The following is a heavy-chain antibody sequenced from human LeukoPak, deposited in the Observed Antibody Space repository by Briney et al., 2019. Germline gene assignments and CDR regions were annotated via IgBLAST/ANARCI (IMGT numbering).Heavy chain of an antibody. CDR3: ARAHTSGWSGDY. J-gene: IGHJ4*02. CDR1: GYSFTGYW. Sequence: NHGESLKISCKGSGYSFTGYWIVWVHQMPGKGLEWMGIIYPGDSDTRYSPTFQGQVTISADKSISTAYLHWSSLKASDTAMYYCARAHTSGWSGDYWGQGTLVTVSS. D-gene: IGHD6-19*01. V-gene: IGHV5-51*07. CDR2: IYPGDSDT.